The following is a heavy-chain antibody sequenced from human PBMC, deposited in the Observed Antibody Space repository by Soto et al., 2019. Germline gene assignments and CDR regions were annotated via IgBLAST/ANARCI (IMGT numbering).Heavy chain of an antibody. CDR1: GGSLSSYY. CDR2: IYYSGST. J-gene: IGHJ4*02. CDR3: ARTWGSKNAY. V-gene: IGHV4-59*01. Sequence: QVQLQESGPALVKPSETLSLTCVVSGGSLSSYYWSWIRQPPGKGLEWIGYIYYSGSTNYNPSLKSRVTITVDTSKNQFSLKLSSVSAADTAVYYCARTWGSKNAYWGRGNLVTVSS. D-gene: IGHD3-16*01.